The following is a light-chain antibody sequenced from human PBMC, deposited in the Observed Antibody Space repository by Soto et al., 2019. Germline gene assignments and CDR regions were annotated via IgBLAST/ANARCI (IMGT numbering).Light chain of an antibody. J-gene: IGKJ5*01. V-gene: IGKV3-20*01. CDR2: DAS. Sequence: IVMTQSPATLSVSPWERATLSCRASQSVSNNLAWYQQKPGQAPRLLIYDASNRATGVPDRFSGSGSGTDFSLTISRLEPEDFAVYHCQQYSSSPRTFGQGTRLEI. CDR3: QQYSSSPRT. CDR1: QSVSNN.